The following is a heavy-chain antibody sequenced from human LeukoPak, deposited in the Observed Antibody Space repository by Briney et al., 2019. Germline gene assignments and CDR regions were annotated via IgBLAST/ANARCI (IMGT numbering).Heavy chain of an antibody. D-gene: IGHD2-2*01. CDR1: GFTFDDYA. V-gene: IGHV3-9*01. CDR3: ARGGSFVVVPALPQYSP. CDR2: ISWNSGSI. J-gene: IGHJ5*02. Sequence: GGSLRLSCAASGFTFDDYAMHWVRQAPGKGLEWVSGISWNSGSIGYADSVKGRFTISRDNAKNSLYLQMNSLRAEDTALYYCARGGSFVVVPALPQYSPWGQGTLVTVSS.